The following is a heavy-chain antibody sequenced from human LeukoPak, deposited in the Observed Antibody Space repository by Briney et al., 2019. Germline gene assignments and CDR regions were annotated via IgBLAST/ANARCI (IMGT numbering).Heavy chain of an antibody. D-gene: IGHD1-14*01. CDR1: GFTFSDAW. V-gene: IGHV4-34*01. Sequence: PGGSLRLSCAGSGFTFSDAWMSWVRQPPGKGLEWIGEINHSGSTNYNPSLKSRVTISVDTSKNQFSLKLSSVTAADTAVYYCARYGPDLLFDPWGQGTLVTVSS. CDR2: INHSGST. CDR3: ARYGPDLLFDP. J-gene: IGHJ5*02.